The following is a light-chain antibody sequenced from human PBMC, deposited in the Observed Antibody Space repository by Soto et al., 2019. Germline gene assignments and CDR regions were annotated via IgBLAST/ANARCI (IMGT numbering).Light chain of an antibody. Sequence: DIQMTQSPSTLSASVGDRVTITCRASQSIGVRLAWYQHKPGKAPKLLIYKTSGIETGVPARFSGSRSGTEFTLTINSLQSDDFAAYYCQRYNSYPPTFGEGTKVDIK. J-gene: IGKJ4*01. V-gene: IGKV1-5*03. CDR2: KTS. CDR1: QSIGVR. CDR3: QRYNSYPPT.